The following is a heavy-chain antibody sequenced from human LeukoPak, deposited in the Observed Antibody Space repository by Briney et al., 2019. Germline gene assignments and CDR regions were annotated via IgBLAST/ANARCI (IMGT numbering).Heavy chain of an antibody. J-gene: IGHJ3*02. CDR1: GYSISSGYY. V-gene: IGHV4-38-2*02. D-gene: IGHD5/OR15-5a*01. Sequence: PSETLSLTCTVSGYSISSGYYWSWIRQPPGKGLEWIGGINHSGSTNYNPSLKSRVTISVDTSKNQFSLKLSSVTAADTAVYYCARRSTAVKRRGAFEIWGQGTMVTVS. CDR2: INHSGST. CDR3: ARRSTAVKRRGAFEI.